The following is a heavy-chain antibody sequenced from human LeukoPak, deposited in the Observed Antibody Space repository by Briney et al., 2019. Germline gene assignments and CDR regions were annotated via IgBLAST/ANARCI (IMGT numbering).Heavy chain of an antibody. V-gene: IGHV3-23*01. CDR1: GFTFRNYA. CDR3: AKNTGQTSEYSYGYDY. CDR2: ISGNGGST. J-gene: IGHJ4*02. D-gene: IGHD5-18*01. Sequence: GGSLRLSYAASGFTFRNYAVDWLRQAPGKGLEWVSTISGNGGSTYYADSVKGRFTISRDNFRYTLYLQMNSLRAEDSALYYCAKNTGQTSEYSYGYDYWGQGSLVTVSS.